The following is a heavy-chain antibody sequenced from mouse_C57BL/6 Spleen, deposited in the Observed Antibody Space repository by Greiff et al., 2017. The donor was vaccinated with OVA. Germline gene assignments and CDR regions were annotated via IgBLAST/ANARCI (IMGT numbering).Heavy chain of an antibody. V-gene: IGHV1-7*01. J-gene: IGHJ4*01. CDR2: INPSSGYT. CDR3: SKTLLSYAMDY. CDR1: GYTFTSYW. D-gene: IGHD2-1*01. Sequence: QVQLQQSGAELAKPGASVNLSCKASGYTFTSYWMHWVKQRPGQGLEWIGYINPSSGYTKYNQKFKDKATLTADKSSSTAYMQLSSLTYEDSAVYYCSKTLLSYAMDYWGQGTSVTVSS.